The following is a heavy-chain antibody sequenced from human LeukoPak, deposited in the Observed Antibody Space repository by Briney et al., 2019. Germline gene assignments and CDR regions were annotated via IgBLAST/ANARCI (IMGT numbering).Heavy chain of an antibody. CDR1: GFTFNSQL. CDR3: ARVGGRYSPLGY. CDR2: MKQDGSEK. V-gene: IGHV3-7*02. J-gene: IGHJ4*02. D-gene: IGHD3-16*02. Sequence: GSLRLPCSASGFTFNSQLMNWVRQAPGKGPEWVANMKQDGSEKYYVDSVKGRFTISRDNDKNSLFLQMTSLRAENTAVYYCARVGGRYSPLGYWGQGTLVTVSS.